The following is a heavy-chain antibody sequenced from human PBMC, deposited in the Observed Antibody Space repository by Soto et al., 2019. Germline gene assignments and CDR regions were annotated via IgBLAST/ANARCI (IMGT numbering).Heavy chain of an antibody. CDR3: AAAWGDFWSGYYYYYYYGMDV. D-gene: IGHD3-3*01. Sequence: SVEVSCKASGFTFTSSAVQWVRQARGKRLEWIGWIVVGSGNTNYAQKFQERVTITRDMSTSTAYMELSSLRSEDTAVYYCAAAWGDFWSGYYYYYYYGMDVWGQGTTVTVSS. J-gene: IGHJ6*02. CDR2: IVVGSGNT. CDR1: GFTFTSSA. V-gene: IGHV1-58*01.